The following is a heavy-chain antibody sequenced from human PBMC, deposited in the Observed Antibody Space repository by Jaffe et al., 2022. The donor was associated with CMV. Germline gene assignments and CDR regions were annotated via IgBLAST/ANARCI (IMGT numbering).Heavy chain of an antibody. Sequence: QLQLQESGPRLVKPSETLSLTCTVSGGSISSTNYHWGWIRQPPGKGLKWIGSVHYSGTSSYTPSLKGRVTISLDASKRQFSLKVKSVTAADTAVYYCVSQNPSVAASGTIDYWGQGALVTVSS. V-gene: IGHV4-39*01. J-gene: IGHJ4*02. D-gene: IGHD6-13*01. CDR1: GGSISSTNYH. CDR3: VSQNPSVAASGTIDY. CDR2: VHYSGTS.